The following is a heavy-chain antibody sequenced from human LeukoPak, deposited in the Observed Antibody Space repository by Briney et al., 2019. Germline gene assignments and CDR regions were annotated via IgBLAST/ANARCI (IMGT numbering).Heavy chain of an antibody. D-gene: IGHD2-2*01. Sequence: GGSLRLSCAASGFTFNNYGMHWVRQAPGKGLEWVAVISYDGRNIHYPDSVKGRFTISRDISTDTLWLQMDSLRTEDTAVYYCAKGPLRGTAAAIDCWGQGTLVTVSS. CDR1: GFTFNNYG. CDR2: ISYDGRNI. V-gene: IGHV3-30*18. CDR3: AKGPLRGTAAAIDC. J-gene: IGHJ4*02.